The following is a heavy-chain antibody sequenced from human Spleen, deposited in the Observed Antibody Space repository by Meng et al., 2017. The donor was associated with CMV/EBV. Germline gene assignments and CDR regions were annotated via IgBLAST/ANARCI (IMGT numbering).Heavy chain of an antibody. Sequence: CEASAFTFSDSYMTWSRQAPGKGLQWVSYISSSGSTIYSADAVKGRFTISRDNAKNSLYLQMNSLRAEDTAVYYCARGYSGYDYFDYWGQGTLVTVSS. CDR1: AFTFSDSY. V-gene: IGHV3-11*04. D-gene: IGHD5-12*01. CDR3: ARGYSGYDYFDY. CDR2: ISSSGSTI. J-gene: IGHJ4*02.